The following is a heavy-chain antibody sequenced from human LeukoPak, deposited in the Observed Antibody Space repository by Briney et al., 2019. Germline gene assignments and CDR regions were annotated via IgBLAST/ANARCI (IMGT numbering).Heavy chain of an antibody. J-gene: IGHJ4*02. V-gene: IGHV3-7*01. Sequence: GGSLRLSCAASGFTFSSYWMSWVRRAPGKGLEWVANIKQDGSEKYYVDSVKGRFTISRDNAKNSLYLQMNSLRAEDTAVYYCARESTRDIVVVPAAIGFDYWGQGTLVTVSS. CDR1: GFTFSSYW. CDR2: IKQDGSEK. CDR3: ARESTRDIVVVPAAIGFDY. D-gene: IGHD2-2*02.